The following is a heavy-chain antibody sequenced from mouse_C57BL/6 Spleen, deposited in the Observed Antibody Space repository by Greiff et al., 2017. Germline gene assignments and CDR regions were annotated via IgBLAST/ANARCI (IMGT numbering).Heavy chain of an antibody. D-gene: IGHD1-1*01. CDR3: AREGFYYGSSYGYFDV. Sequence: QVQLQQPGAELVKPGASVKMSCKASGYTFTSYWITWVKQRPGQGLEWIGDIYPGSGSTNYNEKFKGKATLTVDTSSSTAYMQLSSLTSEDSAVYYCAREGFYYGSSYGYFDVWGTGTTVTVSS. CDR2: IYPGSGST. J-gene: IGHJ1*03. CDR1: GYTFTSYW. V-gene: IGHV1-55*01.